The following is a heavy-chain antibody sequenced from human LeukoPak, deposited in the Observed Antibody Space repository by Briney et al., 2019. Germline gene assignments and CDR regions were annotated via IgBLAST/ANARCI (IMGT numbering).Heavy chain of an antibody. J-gene: IGHJ3*02. CDR3: ARDLAVAGRDAFDI. Sequence: KSSETLSLTCAVYGGSFSGYYWSWIRQPPGKGLEWIGEINHSGSTNYNPSLKSRVTISVDTSKNQFSLKLSSVTAADTAVYYCARDLAVAGRDAFDIWGQGTMVTVSS. V-gene: IGHV4-34*01. CDR2: INHSGST. D-gene: IGHD6-19*01. CDR1: GGSFSGYY.